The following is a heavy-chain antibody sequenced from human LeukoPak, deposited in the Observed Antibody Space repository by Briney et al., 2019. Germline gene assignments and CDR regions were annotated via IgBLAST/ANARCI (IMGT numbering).Heavy chain of an antibody. Sequence: SETLSLTCAVSHYSISSPYFWGWIRQPPGKGLEWIGSIYHTGRTNYNPSINSRVTMFLDTSKNQFSLNLNSVTAADTAVYHCARVYSGSTWYYFDYWGQGILVTVSS. CDR1: HYSISSPYF. J-gene: IGHJ4*02. V-gene: IGHV4-38-2*01. D-gene: IGHD5-12*01. CDR3: ARVYSGSTWYYFDY. CDR2: IYHTGRT.